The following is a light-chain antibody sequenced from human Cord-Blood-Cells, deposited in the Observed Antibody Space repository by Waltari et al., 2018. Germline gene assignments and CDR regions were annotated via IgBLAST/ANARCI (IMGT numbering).Light chain of an antibody. V-gene: IGLV1-47*01. J-gene: IGLJ3*02. Sequence: QSVLTQPPSASGTPGQRVTISCSGSSSNIGSNYVYWYQQLPGTAPKLLIYRNNQRPSGVPDGFSCSKSGTSASLAISGLRSEDEADYYCAAWDDSLSGPWVFGGGTKLTVL. CDR2: RNN. CDR3: AAWDDSLSGPWV. CDR1: SSNIGSNY.